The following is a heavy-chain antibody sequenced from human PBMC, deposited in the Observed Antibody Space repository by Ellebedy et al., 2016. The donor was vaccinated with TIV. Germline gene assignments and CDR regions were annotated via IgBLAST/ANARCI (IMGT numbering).Heavy chain of an antibody. CDR2: XSGYNGDT. Sequence: ASVKVSCKASGYTFTKYGISWVRHAPGQGLDWMGWXSGYNGDTNYAQKFQGRVTMTIDTSTSTVYMELRSLSFDDTAVYYCTRGFYEKFDPWGQGTLVTVS. CDR3: TRGFYEKFDP. J-gene: IGHJ5*02. D-gene: IGHD5/OR15-5a*01. CDR1: GYTFTKYG. V-gene: IGHV1-18*04.